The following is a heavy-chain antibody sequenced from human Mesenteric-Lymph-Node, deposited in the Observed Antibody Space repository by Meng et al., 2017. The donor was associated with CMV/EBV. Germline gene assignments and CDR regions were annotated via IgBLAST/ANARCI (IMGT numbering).Heavy chain of an antibody. CDR3: AKDSGEGYCSSTSCYRAFDY. D-gene: IGHD2-2*01. CDR2: IYSGGIST. CDR1: GFTFSNYA. Sequence: GGSLRLSCAASGFTFSNYAMNWVRQAPGKGLEWVSVIYSGGISTYFADSVKGRFTISRDNSKNTLYLQMSSLRAEDTAVYYCAKDSGEGYCSSTSCYRAFDYWGQGTLVTVSS. V-gene: IGHV3-23*03. J-gene: IGHJ4*02.